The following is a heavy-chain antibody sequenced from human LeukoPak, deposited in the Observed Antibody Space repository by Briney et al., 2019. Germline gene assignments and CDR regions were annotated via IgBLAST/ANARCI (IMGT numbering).Heavy chain of an antibody. V-gene: IGHV1-2*02. CDR3: ARVITMIGDTFDT. CDR2: INPNSGGT. Sequence: ASVKVSCKASGYTFTGYYMRWVRQAPGQGLEWMGWINPNSGGTNYAQKFQGRVVLTRDTSSSTAYMELRRLRSDDTAVYYCARVITMIGDTFDTWGQGTQVTVSS. CDR1: GYTFTGYY. J-gene: IGHJ3*02. D-gene: IGHD3-22*01.